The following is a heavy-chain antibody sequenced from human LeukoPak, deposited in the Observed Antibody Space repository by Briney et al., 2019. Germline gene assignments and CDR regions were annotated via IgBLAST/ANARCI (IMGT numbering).Heavy chain of an antibody. CDR3: AKGHTSLAP. V-gene: IGHV3-7*01. CDR1: GFSFTTSW. Sequence: GGSQRLSCAASGFSFTTSWMSWVRQAPGKGREWVASIEQDGSEKYYVDSVKGRFTISRDNAKNSLFLQPNSLRAEDTAVYYCAKGHTSLAPGGQGALVTVSS. J-gene: IGHJ4*02. CDR2: IEQDGSEK. D-gene: IGHD5-18*01.